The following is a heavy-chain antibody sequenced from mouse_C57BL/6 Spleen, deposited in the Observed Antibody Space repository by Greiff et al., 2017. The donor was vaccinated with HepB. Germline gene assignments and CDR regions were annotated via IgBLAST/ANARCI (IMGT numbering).Heavy chain of an antibody. CDR1: GFTFSSYA. CDR2: ISSGGDYI. V-gene: IGHV5-9-1*02. J-gene: IGHJ4*01. D-gene: IGHD1-1*01. CDR3: TRYYGSSHYAMDY. Sequence: VQLVESGEGLVKPGGSLKLSCAASGFTFSSYAMSWVRQTPEKRLEWVAYISSGGDYIYYADTVKGRFTISRDNARNTLYLQMSSLKSEDTAMYYCTRYYGSSHYAMDYWGQGTSVTVSS.